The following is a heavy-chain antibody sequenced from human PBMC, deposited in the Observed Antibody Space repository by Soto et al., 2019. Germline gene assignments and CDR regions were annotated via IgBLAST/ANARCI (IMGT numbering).Heavy chain of an antibody. V-gene: IGHV4-39*01. CDR2: IYYSGST. J-gene: IGHJ4*02. D-gene: IGHD3-10*01. Sequence: QLQLQESGPGLVKPSETLSLTCTVSGGSISSSSYYWGWIRQPPGKGLEWIGSIYYSGSTYYNPSLKSRVTISVDTSKNQFSLKLSSVTAADTAVYYCARQSSGSYYNVNLFFDYWGQGTLVTVSS. CDR3: ARQSSGSYYNVNLFFDY. CDR1: GGSISSSSYY.